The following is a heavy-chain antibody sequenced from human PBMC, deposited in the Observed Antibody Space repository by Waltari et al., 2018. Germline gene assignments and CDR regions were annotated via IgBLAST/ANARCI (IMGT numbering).Heavy chain of an antibody. Sequence: QVQLQESGPGLVKPSETLSLTCTVSGGSISSYYSSWIRQPPGKGLEWIGYIYHSGSTNYNPSLKSRVTISVDTSKNQFSLKLSSVTAADTAVYYCARGGWHYFDYWGQGTLVTVSS. CDR2: IYHSGST. CDR1: GGSISSYY. D-gene: IGHD3-22*01. J-gene: IGHJ4*02. CDR3: ARGGWHYFDY. V-gene: IGHV4-59*01.